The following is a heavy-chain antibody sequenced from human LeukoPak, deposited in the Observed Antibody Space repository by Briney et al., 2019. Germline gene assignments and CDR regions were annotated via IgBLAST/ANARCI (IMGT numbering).Heavy chain of an antibody. CDR1: GFTFSSYS. D-gene: IGHD3-10*01. V-gene: IGHV3-21*04. CDR2: ISSSSSYI. CDR3: AKLGSKMRGSWVSY. Sequence: PGGSLRLSCAASGFTFSSYSMNWVRQAPGKGLEWVSSISSSSSYIYYADSVKGRFTISRDNAKNSLYLQMNSLRAEDTAVYYCAKLGSKMRGSWVSYWGQGTLVTVSS. J-gene: IGHJ4*02.